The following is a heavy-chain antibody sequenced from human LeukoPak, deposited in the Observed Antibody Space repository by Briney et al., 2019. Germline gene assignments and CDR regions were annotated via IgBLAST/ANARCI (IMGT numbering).Heavy chain of an antibody. D-gene: IGHD2-21*01. V-gene: IGHV3-11*01. J-gene: IGHJ4*02. CDR2: IRTSGVVI. CDR1: GFTFRDYY. Sequence: GGSLRLSCAASGFTFRDYYMNWVRQAPGKGLEWVSYIRTSGVVIYYADSVQGRFTVSRDISKNLLYLQMDNLRAEDAAIYYCARDVALAHYLDYWGQGTLVTVST. CDR3: ARDVALAHYLDY.